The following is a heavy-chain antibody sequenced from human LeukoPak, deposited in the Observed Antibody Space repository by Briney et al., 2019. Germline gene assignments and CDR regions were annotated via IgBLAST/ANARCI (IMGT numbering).Heavy chain of an antibody. D-gene: IGHD3-10*01. CDR3: ARDSVLLWLGELSRPRGFDP. CDR1: GGSISSSNW. CDR2: IYHSGST. J-gene: IGHJ5*02. V-gene: IGHV4-4*02. Sequence: SGTLSLTCAVSGGSISSSNWWSWVRQPPGKGLEWIGEIYHSGSTNYNPSLKSRVTISVDKSKNQFSLKLSSVTAADTAVYYCARDSVLLWLGELSRPRGFDPWGQGTLVTVSS.